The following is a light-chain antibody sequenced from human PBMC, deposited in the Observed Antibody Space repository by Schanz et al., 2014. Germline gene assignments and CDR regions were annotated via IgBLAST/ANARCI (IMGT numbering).Light chain of an antibody. CDR3: SSYTPSSTTLYV. CDR2: DVS. J-gene: IGLJ1*01. V-gene: IGLV2-8*01. CDR1: SSDVGGYNY. Sequence: QSALTQPPSASGSPGQSVTISCTGTSSDVGGYNYVSWYQQHPGKAPKVMIYDVSERPSGVPDRFSGSKSGNTASLTISGLQAEDEADYYCSSYTPSSTTLYVFGTGTKLTVL.